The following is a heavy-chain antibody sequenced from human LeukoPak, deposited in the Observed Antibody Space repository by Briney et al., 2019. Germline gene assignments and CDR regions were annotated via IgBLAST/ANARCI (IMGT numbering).Heavy chain of an antibody. Sequence: SETLSLTCAVSGGXISSSNCWSWVRQPPGKGLEWIGEIYHSGSTNYNPSLKSRVTISVDKSKNQFSLKLSSVTAADTAVYYCARGIAAAGKRYFDYWGQGTLVTVSS. D-gene: IGHD6-13*01. CDR1: GGXISSSNC. CDR2: IYHSGST. V-gene: IGHV4-4*02. CDR3: ARGIAAAGKRYFDY. J-gene: IGHJ4*02.